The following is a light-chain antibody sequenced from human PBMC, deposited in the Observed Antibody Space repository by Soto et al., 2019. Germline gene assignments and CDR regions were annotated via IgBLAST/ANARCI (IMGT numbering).Light chain of an antibody. CDR2: EDS. J-gene: IGLJ2*01. V-gene: IGLV6-57*04. CDR1: SGSIASNY. Sequence: NFMLTQPHSVSESPGKTVTISCTRSSGSIASNYVQWYQQRPASAPTPVIYEDSQRPSGVPDRFSGSIDSSSNSASLTISRLKTEDEADYYCQSFDISNVVFGGGTKVTVL. CDR3: QSFDISNVV.